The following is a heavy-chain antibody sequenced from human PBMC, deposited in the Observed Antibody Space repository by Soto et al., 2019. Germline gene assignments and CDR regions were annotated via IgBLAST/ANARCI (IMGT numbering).Heavy chain of an antibody. CDR2: ISAYNGNT. V-gene: IGHV1-18*01. D-gene: IGHD6-13*01. J-gene: IGHJ6*02. CDR1: GYTFTSYG. CDR3: ARVLGAAAGPDYYYYYGMDA. Sequence: ASVKVSCKASGYTFTSYGISWVRQAPGQGLEWMGWISAYNGNTNYAQKLQGRVTMTTDTSTSTAYMELRSLRSDDTAVYYCARVLGAAAGPDYYYYYGMDAWGQGTTVTVSS.